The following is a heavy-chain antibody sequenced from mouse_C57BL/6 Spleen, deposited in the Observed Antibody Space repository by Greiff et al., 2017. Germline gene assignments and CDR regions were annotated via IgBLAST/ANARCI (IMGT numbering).Heavy chain of an antibody. D-gene: IGHD3-3*01. Sequence: QVQLQQPGAELVRPGSSVKLSCKASGYTFTSYWMHWVKQRPIQGLEWIGNIDPSDSETHYNQKFKDKATLTVDKSSSTAYMQLSSLTSEDSAVYYCARGTSSYWYVDVWGTGTTVTVSS. CDR3: ARGTSSYWYVDV. J-gene: IGHJ1*03. V-gene: IGHV1-52*01. CDR1: GYTFTSYW. CDR2: IDPSDSET.